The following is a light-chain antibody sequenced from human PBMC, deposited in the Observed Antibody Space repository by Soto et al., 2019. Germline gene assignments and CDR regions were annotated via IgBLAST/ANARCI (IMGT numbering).Light chain of an antibody. V-gene: IGKV3-15*01. Sequence: EILMTQSPATLSVSPGERATLSCRTSHSVSTNLAWYQQKPGQAPRLLFYGASARATGIPARFSGSGSGTEFTLTISSLQSEDFAVYYCQQYNNGPRTFGQGTKVDIK. CDR3: QQYNNGPRT. CDR2: GAS. J-gene: IGKJ1*01. CDR1: HSVSTN.